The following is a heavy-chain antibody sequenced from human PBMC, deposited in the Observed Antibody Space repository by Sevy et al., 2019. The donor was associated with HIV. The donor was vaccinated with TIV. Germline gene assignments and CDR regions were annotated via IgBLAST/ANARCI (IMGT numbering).Heavy chain of an antibody. D-gene: IGHD4-17*01. CDR3: ARGGGNDYGYYGQKTN. CDR1: GYTFTGYY. Sequence: ASVKVSCKASGYTFTGYYMHWVRQAPGQGLEWMGRINPNSGGTNYAQKFQGRVTMTRDTSISTAYMELSRLRSDDTAVYYWARGGGNDYGYYGQKTNWGQGTLVTVSS. CDR2: INPNSGGT. J-gene: IGHJ4*02. V-gene: IGHV1-2*06.